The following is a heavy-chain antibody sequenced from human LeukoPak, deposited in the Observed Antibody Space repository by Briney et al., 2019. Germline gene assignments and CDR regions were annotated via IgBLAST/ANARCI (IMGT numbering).Heavy chain of an antibody. CDR2: INPNSGGT. J-gene: IGHJ5*02. CDR1: GYTFTGYY. V-gene: IGHV1-2*02. Sequence: ASVKVSCKASGYTFTGYYMHWVRQAPGQGREWMGWINPNSGGTNYAQKFQGRVTMTRDTSISTAYIELSRLRSDDTAVYYCARDNRYSYGRRGLDPWGQGTLVTVSS. D-gene: IGHD5-18*01. CDR3: ARDNRYSYGRRGLDP.